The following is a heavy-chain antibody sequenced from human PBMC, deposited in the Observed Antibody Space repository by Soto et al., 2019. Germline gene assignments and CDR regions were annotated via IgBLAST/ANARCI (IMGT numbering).Heavy chain of an antibody. J-gene: IGHJ6*02. Sequence: ASVKFSCKASGYTFTSYYMHWVRQAPGQGLEWMGIINPSGGSTSYAQKFQGRVTMTRDTSTSTVYMELSSLRSEDTAVYYCARASPTVTTRVAGMDVWGQGTTVTVSS. CDR2: INPSGGST. CDR3: ARASPTVTTRVAGMDV. V-gene: IGHV1-46*01. CDR1: GYTFTSYY. D-gene: IGHD4-17*01.